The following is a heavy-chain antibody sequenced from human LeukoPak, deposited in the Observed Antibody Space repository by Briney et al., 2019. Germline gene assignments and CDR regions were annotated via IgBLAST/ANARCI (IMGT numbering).Heavy chain of an antibody. J-gene: IGHJ5*02. CDR1: GGSISGYY. Sequence: SETLSLTCIVSGGSISGYYWSCIRQPAGKGLEWIGHMDTSGHTNYNSSLMSRVTMSVDTSKNQFSLRLTSVTAADTAVYYCARHWSHSVAQFGRSYWFDPWGQGTLVTVSS. D-gene: IGHD2-15*01. CDR2: MDTSGHT. CDR3: ARHWSHSVAQFGRSYWFDP. V-gene: IGHV4-4*07.